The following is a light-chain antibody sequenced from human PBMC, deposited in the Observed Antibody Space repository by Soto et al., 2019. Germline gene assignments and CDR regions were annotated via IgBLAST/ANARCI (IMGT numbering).Light chain of an antibody. J-gene: IGKJ3*01. CDR2: GAS. Sequence: AIRMTQYPSSFSASTGDRVTITCRASQGISSYLAWYQQKPGKAPKFLIYGASTLQSGVPSRFSGSGSGTDFTLTISYLQSEDFATYYCQQYYSYPHVFGPGTKVDIK. CDR3: QQYYSYPHV. V-gene: IGKV1-8*01. CDR1: QGISSY.